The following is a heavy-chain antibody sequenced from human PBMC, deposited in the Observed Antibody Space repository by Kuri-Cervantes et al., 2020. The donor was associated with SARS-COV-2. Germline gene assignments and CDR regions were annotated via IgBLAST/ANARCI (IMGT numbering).Heavy chain of an antibody. J-gene: IGHJ4*02. CDR3: ARSIIAVAGFGGRDY. V-gene: IGHV3-53*01. CDR2: IYSGGST. D-gene: IGHD6-19*01. CDR1: GLTFSSYA. Sequence: GESLKISCAASGLTFSSYAMSWVRQAPGKGLEWVSVIYSGGSTYYADSVKGRFTISRDNSKNTLYLQMNSLRAEDTAVYYCARSIIAVAGFGGRDYWGQGTLVTVSS.